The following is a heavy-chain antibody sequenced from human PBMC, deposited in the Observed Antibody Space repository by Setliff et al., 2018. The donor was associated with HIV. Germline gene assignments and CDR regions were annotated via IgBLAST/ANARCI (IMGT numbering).Heavy chain of an antibody. Sequence: PSETLSLTCIVSRGSMADSPPYWGWIRQPPVKGLEWIGAIDYNENTQYNPSLKSRVSMSLGASKTQIFLRLRSVTAADTAVYYCARHSYYYNSAGSPPNYYYDGTDVWGQGTTVTVSS. CDR3: ARHSYYYNSAGSPPNYYYDGTDV. V-gene: IGHV4-39*07. J-gene: IGHJ6*02. D-gene: IGHD3-22*01. CDR2: IDYNENT. CDR1: RGSMADSPPY.